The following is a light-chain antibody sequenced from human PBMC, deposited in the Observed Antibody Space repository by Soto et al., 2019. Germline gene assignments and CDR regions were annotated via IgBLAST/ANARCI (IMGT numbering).Light chain of an antibody. V-gene: IGKV1D-12*01. J-gene: IGKJ1*01. CDR2: SAS. Sequence: RVTQSPSSASASVGDRVTITCQTSEDISSSVAWYQQKPGKAPNLLIFSASALHRGVPPRFSGSGSGTAFTLTVSSLQPEDFAIYYCQQADSFPWTFGQGTKVDIK. CDR3: QQADSFPWT. CDR1: EDISSS.